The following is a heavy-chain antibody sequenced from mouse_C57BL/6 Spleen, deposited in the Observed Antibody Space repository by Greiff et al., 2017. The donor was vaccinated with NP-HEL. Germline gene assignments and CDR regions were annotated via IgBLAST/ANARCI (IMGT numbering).Heavy chain of an antibody. D-gene: IGHD4-1*01. Sequence: EVQRVESGPGLVKPSQSLSLTCSVTGYSITSGYYWNWIRQFPGNKLEWMGYISYDGSNNYNPSLKNRISITRDTSKNQFFLKLNSVTTEDTATYYCARGELVYAMDYWGQGTSVTVSS. CDR2: ISYDGSN. CDR1: GYSITSGYY. CDR3: ARGELVYAMDY. V-gene: IGHV3-6*01. J-gene: IGHJ4*01.